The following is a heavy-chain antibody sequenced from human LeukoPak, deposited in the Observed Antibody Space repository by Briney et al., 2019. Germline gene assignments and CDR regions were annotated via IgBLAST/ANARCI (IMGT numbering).Heavy chain of an antibody. J-gene: IGHJ4*02. D-gene: IGHD6-6*01. CDR1: SGSLGSYY. CDR2: IYTSGST. CDR3: AREYGSSSGKALDY. V-gene: IGHV4-4*07. Sequence: SETLSLTCTVSSGSLGSYYWNWLRQPAGKGLEWIGHIYTSGSTNYSPSLKSRVTVSVDASKNQFSLKLNSVTAADTALYYCAREYGSSSGKALDYWGQGTLVTVSS.